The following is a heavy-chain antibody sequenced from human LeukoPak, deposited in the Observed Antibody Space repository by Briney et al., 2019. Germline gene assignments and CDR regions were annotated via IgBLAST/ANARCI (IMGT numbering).Heavy chain of an antibody. CDR2: INMGGTNT. CDR1: GFTFNDYY. Sequence: EGSLRLSCAASGFTFNDYYMSWIRQAPGKGLEWLSYINMGGTNTHYADSVKGRFTISRDNAKKSLYLEMNNLRAEDTAVYYCATDGAGFDTWGQGVLVTVSS. J-gene: IGHJ5*02. CDR3: ATDGAGFDT. V-gene: IGHV3-11*01.